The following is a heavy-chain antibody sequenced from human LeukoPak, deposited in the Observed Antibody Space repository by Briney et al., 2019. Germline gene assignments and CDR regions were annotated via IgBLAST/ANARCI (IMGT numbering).Heavy chain of an antibody. J-gene: IGHJ6*03. CDR1: GGSFSSYY. CDR2: IYYSGST. CDR3: QGVGTYDYGDEGYYMDV. D-gene: IGHD4-17*01. Sequence: PSETLSLTCAVYGGSFSSYYWGWIRQPPGKGLEWIGSIYYSGSTYYTPSLKSRVIISVDTSKNQFSLKLSSVTAADTAVYARQGVGTYDYGDEGYYMDVWGKGTTVTISS. V-gene: IGHV4-39*01.